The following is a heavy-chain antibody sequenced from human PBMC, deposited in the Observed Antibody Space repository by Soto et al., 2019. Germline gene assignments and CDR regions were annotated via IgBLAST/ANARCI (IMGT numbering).Heavy chain of an antibody. Sequence: QEQLVQSGAEVKKPGSSVKVSCKASGGLFSSYPISWVRQVPGQGLEWMGGIIPVFQTAYYTQRFQGRVTITADESTNTAYMELSSLRSEDTAIYYCARGRGLYNSGRSQLDYWGQGTLLTVSS. J-gene: IGHJ4*02. V-gene: IGHV1-69*01. CDR1: GGLFSSYP. D-gene: IGHD1-1*01. CDR3: ARGRGLYNSGRSQLDY. CDR2: IIPVFQTA.